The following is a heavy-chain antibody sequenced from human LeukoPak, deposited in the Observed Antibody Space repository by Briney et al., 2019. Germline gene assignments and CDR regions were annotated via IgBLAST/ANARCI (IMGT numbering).Heavy chain of an antibody. CDR2: IDPYNGNT. D-gene: IGHD1-1*01. J-gene: IGHJ4*02. CDR1: GYTFTSYA. CDR3: ARDRRGYNRILRY. Sequence: GASVKVSCKASGYTFTSYALTWVRQAPGQGLEWMGYIDPYNGNTNYAQKFQGRVTMTTDRSTNTGYMDLRSLRSDDTAVYYCARDRRGYNRILRYWGQGALVTVSS. V-gene: IGHV1-18*01.